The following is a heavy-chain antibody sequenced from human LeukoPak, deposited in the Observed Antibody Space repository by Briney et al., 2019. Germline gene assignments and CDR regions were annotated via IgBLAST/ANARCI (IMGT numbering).Heavy chain of an antibody. V-gene: IGHV3-11*01. CDR3: ARGLSHMEY. J-gene: IGHJ4*02. D-gene: IGHD2/OR15-2a*01. Sequence: PGGSLRLSCAASGFTFSDHYMSWIRQAPGKGLEWLSYISGTSHIIYYADSVEGRFTISRDNAKSSLYLQMNSPRAEDTAVYYCARGLSHMEYWGQGSLVTVSS. CDR2: ISGTSHII. CDR1: GFTFSDHY.